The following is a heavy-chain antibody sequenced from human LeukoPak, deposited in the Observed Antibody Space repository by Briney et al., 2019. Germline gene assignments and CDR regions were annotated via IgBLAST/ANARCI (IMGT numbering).Heavy chain of an antibody. CDR1: GGSISSYY. J-gene: IGHJ4*02. Sequence: SVALSLTCTVSGGSISSYYWSWIRQPPGKGLEWIGYICDNGSKNYHPSLKSRVTISVDTSKNQFSLKLSSVTAADTAVYYCARSIVGAHLYFDYWGQGTLVTV. CDR3: ARSIVGAHLYFDY. CDR2: ICDNGSK. D-gene: IGHD1-26*01. V-gene: IGHV4-59*01.